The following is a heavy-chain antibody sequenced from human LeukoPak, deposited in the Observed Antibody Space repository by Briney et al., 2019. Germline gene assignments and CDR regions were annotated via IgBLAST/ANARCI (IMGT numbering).Heavy chain of an antibody. CDR1: GGSISSYY. Sequence: SETLSLTCTVSGGSISSYYWSWIRQPPGKGLEWIGYIYYSGSTNYNPSLKSRVTISVDTSKNQFSLKLSSVTAADTAVYYCARGVQWLVRFDYWGQGTLVTVSS. V-gene: IGHV4-59*01. J-gene: IGHJ4*02. CDR3: ARGVQWLVRFDY. D-gene: IGHD6-19*01. CDR2: IYYSGST.